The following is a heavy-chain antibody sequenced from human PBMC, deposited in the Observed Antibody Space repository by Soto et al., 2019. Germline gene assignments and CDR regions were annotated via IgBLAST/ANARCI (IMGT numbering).Heavy chain of an antibody. CDR1: AFTFSSYR. Sequence: QVQLVESGGGVVQPGRSLRLSCAASAFTFSSYRIHWVRQAPGKGLDRVAVISYDASDKYYADSVKGRFTISRDKSKNTLYLQMNSLRAEDTAVYYCVKERYGQLWLEDYGMDVWGQGTTVTVSS. CDR3: VKERYGQLWLEDYGMDV. D-gene: IGHD5-18*01. J-gene: IGHJ6*02. V-gene: IGHV3-30*18. CDR2: ISYDASDK.